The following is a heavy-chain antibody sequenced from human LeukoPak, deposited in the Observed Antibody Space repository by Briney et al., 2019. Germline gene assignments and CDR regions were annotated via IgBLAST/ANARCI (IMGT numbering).Heavy chain of an antibody. V-gene: IGHV4-61*02. CDR3: ARASYSYDISGWVPFDY. Sequence: SETLSLTCTVSGGSISSDNYCWGWIWQPAGKGLEWIGRIYTSGSTNYNPSLKSRVTISGDTSKNQFSLRLSSVTAADTAVYYCARASYSYDISGWVPFDYWGQGTLVTVSS. J-gene: IGHJ4*02. D-gene: IGHD3-22*01. CDR2: IYTSGST. CDR1: GGSISSDNYC.